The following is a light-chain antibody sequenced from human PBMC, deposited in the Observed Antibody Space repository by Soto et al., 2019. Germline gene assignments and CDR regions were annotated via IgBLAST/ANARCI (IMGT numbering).Light chain of an antibody. CDR2: RAS. CDR1: QTISSW. CDR3: QHYNSYSEA. V-gene: IGKV1-5*03. Sequence: DIHMTHSPYTRSPSVGDRGTITSXASQTISSWLAWYQQKPGKAPKLLIYRASTLKSGVPSRFSGSGSGTEFTLTISSLQPDDFATYYCQHYNSYSEAFGQGTKVDIK. J-gene: IGKJ1*01.